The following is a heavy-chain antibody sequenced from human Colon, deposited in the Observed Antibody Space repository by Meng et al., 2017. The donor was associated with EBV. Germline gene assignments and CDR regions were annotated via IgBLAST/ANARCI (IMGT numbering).Heavy chain of an antibody. Sequence: SVPEPVYPSGTLSLTCIVSGGSISSNGYYWDWVRQPPGKGLEWSGAIYHSGSTSYNPSLQGRVTMFVDTSKNQFALMLTSVTATDTAVYYCARRRGGSGRDCWGQGTLVTVSS. V-gene: IGHV4-39*01. J-gene: IGHJ4*02. CDR3: ARRRGGSGRDC. CDR2: IYHSGST. D-gene: IGHD3-10*01. CDR1: GGSISSNGYY.